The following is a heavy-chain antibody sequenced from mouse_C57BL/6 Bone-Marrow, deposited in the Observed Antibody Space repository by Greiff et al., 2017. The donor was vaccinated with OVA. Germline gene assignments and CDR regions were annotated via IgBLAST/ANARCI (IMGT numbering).Heavy chain of an antibody. J-gene: IGHJ3*01. CDR2: IVPENGDT. Sequence: VQLQQSGAELVRPGASVKLSCTASGFNIKDDYMPWVKQRPEPGLEWIGWIVPENGDTEYASKFQGKATITADTSSNTAYLQLSSLTSEDTAVYYCTTRGYYRFAYWGQGTLVTVSA. D-gene: IGHD2-3*01. CDR1: GFNIKDDY. CDR3: TTRGYYRFAY. V-gene: IGHV14-4*01.